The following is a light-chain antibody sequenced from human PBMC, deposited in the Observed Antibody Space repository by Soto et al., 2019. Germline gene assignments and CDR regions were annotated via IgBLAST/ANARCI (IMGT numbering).Light chain of an antibody. Sequence: EIVLTQSPGPQSLSPGERATLSCSASQSVSSSSLAWYQQKPGQAPRLLIYGASRRATGIPDRFSGSGSGTEFPLTVSRLEPEDFVVYYCQQYGNSPPYTFGQGTMLEI. CDR2: GAS. J-gene: IGKJ2*01. CDR1: QSVSSSS. V-gene: IGKV3-20*01. CDR3: QQYGNSPPYT.